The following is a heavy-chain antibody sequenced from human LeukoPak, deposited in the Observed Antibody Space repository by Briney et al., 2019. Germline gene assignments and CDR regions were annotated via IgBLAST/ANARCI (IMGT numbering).Heavy chain of an antibody. D-gene: IGHD2-15*01. J-gene: IGHJ4*02. CDR3: ARDSARVGYCSGGSCSGWGY. CDR1: GFTFSDYY. V-gene: IGHV3-11*06. CDR2: ISSSGTFP. Sequence: KPGGSLRLSCAASGFTFSDYYMSWIRQAPGKGLEWVSYISSSGTFPTYADSVKGRFTISRDNAKNSLYLQMNSLRAEDTAVYYCARDSARVGYCSGGSCSGWGYWGQGTLVTVSS.